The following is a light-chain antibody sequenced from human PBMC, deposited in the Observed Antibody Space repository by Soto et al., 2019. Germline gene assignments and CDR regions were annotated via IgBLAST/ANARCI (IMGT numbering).Light chain of an antibody. Sequence: DIVMTQSPLSLPVSPGEPASISCRSSQSILHSNGYNYLDWYLQKPGQSPQLLIYLGSNLASGVPDRFSGSGSDTDLTLKISRVEAEDVGVYYCMQALQTPITFGQGTKLEIK. CDR3: MQALQTPIT. CDR2: LGS. CDR1: QSILHSNGYNY. V-gene: IGKV2-28*01. J-gene: IGKJ2*01.